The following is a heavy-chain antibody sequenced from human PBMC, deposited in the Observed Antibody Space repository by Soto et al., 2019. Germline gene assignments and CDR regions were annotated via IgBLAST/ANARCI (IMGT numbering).Heavy chain of an antibody. J-gene: IGHJ6*02. CDR2: IIPIFGTA. CDR3: ARDRISSGWYKGNYYYYGMDV. CDR1: GGTFSSYA. D-gene: IGHD6-19*01. Sequence: ASVKVYCKASGGTFSSYAISWVRQAPGQGLEWMGGIIPIFGTANYAQKFQGRVTITADESTSTAYMELSSLRSGDTAVYYCARDRISSGWYKGNYYYYGMDVWGQGTTVTVSS. V-gene: IGHV1-69*13.